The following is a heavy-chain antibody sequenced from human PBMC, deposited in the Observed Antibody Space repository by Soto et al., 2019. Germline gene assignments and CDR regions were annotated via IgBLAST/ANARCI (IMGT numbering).Heavy chain of an antibody. CDR1: GYSISSGYY. J-gene: IGHJ4*02. CDR3: ARDRYCTSSSCKGFDY. Sequence: TSETLSLTCAVSGYSISSGYYWGWIRQPPGKGLEWIGSIYDSGKTYYNPSLKSRVTISVDTSKNQFSLKLSSVTAADAAMSYCARDRYCTSSSCKGFDYWGQGTLVTVSS. CDR2: IYDSGKT. D-gene: IGHD2-2*01. V-gene: IGHV4-38-2*02.